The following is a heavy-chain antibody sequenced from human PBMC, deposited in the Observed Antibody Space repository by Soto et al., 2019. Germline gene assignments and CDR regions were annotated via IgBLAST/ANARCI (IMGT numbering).Heavy chain of an antibody. D-gene: IGHD5-12*01. J-gene: IGHJ4*02. CDR1: GGSFSGYY. Sequence: SETLSLTCAVYGGSFSGYYWSWIRQPPGKGLEWIGSIYYSGSTYYNPSLKSRVTTSVDTSKKQFSLNLSSVTAADTAVYYCARQSGSGYDSSYFDYWGQGTLVTVSS. CDR3: ARQSGSGYDSSYFDY. CDR2: IYYSGST. V-gene: IGHV4-34*01.